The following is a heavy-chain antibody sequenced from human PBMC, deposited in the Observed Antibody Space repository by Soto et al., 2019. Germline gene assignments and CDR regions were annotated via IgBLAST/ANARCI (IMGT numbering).Heavy chain of an antibody. Sequence: AGGSLRLSCAASGFTFSNAWINWVRQAPGKGLEWVGRVKGKNDGGTTDFAAPVKGRFAISRDDSKNMVYLEMNSLQTEDTAIYYCTTDSYITSIIVRFDYWGHGTLVTVSS. D-gene: IGHD3-22*01. V-gene: IGHV3-15*07. CDR3: TTDSYITSIIVRFDY. CDR1: GFTFSNAW. CDR2: VKGKNDGGTT. J-gene: IGHJ4*01.